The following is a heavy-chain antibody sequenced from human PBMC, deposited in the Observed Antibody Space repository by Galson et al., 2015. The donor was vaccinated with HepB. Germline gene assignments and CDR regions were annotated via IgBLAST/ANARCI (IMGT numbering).Heavy chain of an antibody. V-gene: IGHV3-33*06. CDR1: GFTFSSYG. CDR2: IWYDGSNK. J-gene: IGHJ4*02. CDR3: AKSPLVRGVTFFDY. Sequence: SLRLSCAASGFTFSSYGMHWVHQAPGKGLEWVAVIWYDGSNKYYADSVKGRFTISRDNSKNTLYLQMNSLRAEDTAVYYCAKSPLVRGVTFFDYWGQGTLVTVSS. D-gene: IGHD3-10*01.